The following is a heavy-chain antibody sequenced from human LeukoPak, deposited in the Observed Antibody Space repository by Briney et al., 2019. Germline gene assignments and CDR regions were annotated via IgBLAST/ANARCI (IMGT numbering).Heavy chain of an antibody. CDR2: INPNTGAI. Sequence: ASVKVSCKASGYTFTGYYMFWVRQAPGQGLEWMGWINPNTGAIKYGQNFQGRVTLTRDTSIRTTFMELSSLRSDDTAFYYCARDERFCNGDNHYPDLGYWGQGTLVTVSS. D-gene: IGHD2-15*01. CDR3: ARDERFCNGDNHYPDLGY. J-gene: IGHJ4*02. CDR1: GYTFTGYY. V-gene: IGHV1-2*02.